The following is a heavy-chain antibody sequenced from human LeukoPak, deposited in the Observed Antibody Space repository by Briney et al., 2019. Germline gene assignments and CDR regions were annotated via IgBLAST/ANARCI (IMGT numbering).Heavy chain of an antibody. D-gene: IGHD1-26*01. V-gene: IGHV4-34*01. CDR3: ARRVRGHSGSYYGLYYYYYMDV. CDR2: INHSGST. J-gene: IGHJ6*03. CDR1: GGSFSGYY. Sequence: PSETLSLTCAVYGGSFSGYYWSWIRQPPGKGLEWIGEINHSGSTNYNPSLKSRVTISVDTSKNQFSLKLSSVTAADTAVYYCARRVRGHSGSYYGLYYYYYMDVGGKGTTVTVSS.